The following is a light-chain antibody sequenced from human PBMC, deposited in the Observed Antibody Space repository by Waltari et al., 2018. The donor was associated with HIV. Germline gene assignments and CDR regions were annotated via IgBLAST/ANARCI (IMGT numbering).Light chain of an antibody. Sequence: EIVMTQSPATLSVSPGERATLSCRASQSVSSNLAWYQQKPGQSPRLLVYGASTRATGIPARFSGSGSGTEFTLTISSLQPEDFAVYYCQQRSSWPYIFGQGTRLEIK. V-gene: IGKV3-15*01. CDR3: QQRSSWPYI. CDR1: QSVSSN. CDR2: GAS. J-gene: IGKJ2*01.